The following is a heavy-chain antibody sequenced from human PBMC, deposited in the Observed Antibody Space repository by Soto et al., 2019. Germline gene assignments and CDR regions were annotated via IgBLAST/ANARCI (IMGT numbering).Heavy chain of an antibody. CDR3: ARGRRIAYFCSSTSYYVFDI. J-gene: IGHJ4*02. Sequence: QVQQQQWGARLLKPSETLSLTCAVSGGSFSGYHWSWIRQSPGKGLEWIGEINPSGKTNFNPSLKRRVTIPRDTSRNGISLRLSSVTAAYTAVYYCARGRRIAYFCSSTSYYVFDIWGQGDLVTVSS. V-gene: IGHV4-34*01. D-gene: IGHD3-10*01. CDR2: INPSGKT. CDR1: GGSFSGYH.